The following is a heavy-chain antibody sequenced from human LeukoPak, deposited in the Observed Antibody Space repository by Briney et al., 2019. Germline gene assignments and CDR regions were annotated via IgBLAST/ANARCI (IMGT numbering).Heavy chain of an antibody. V-gene: IGHV4-31*03. CDR1: GGSISSGGYY. D-gene: IGHD6-13*01. CDR2: IYYSRST. Sequence: SETLSLTCSVSGGSISSGGYYWSWIRQHPGKGLEWIGYIYYSRSTYYNPSLKSRVTISVDTSKNQFSLKLSSVTAADTAVYYCARHSAHSSTNDAFDLWGQGTLVTVSS. CDR3: ARHSAHSSTNDAFDL. J-gene: IGHJ3*01.